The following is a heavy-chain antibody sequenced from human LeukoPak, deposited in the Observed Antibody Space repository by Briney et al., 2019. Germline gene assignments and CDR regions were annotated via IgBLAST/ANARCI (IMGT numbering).Heavy chain of an antibody. J-gene: IGHJ4*02. D-gene: IGHD1-14*01. Sequence: PGRSLRLSCAASGFTFSSYDMHWVRQAPGKGLEWVSYISASRSTIYFADSVKGRFTISRDNAKNSLYLQMNSLRDEDTAVYYCVSGTTYFDYWGQGTLVTVSS. V-gene: IGHV3-48*02. CDR3: VSGTTYFDY. CDR1: GFTFSSYD. CDR2: ISASRSTI.